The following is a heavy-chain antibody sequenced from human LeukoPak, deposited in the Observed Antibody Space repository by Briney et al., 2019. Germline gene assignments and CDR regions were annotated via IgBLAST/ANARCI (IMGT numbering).Heavy chain of an antibody. D-gene: IGHD4-17*01. CDR3: AKDLKSTLTTRGNYFDP. J-gene: IGHJ5*02. V-gene: IGHV3-23*01. CDR1: GFTFSSHA. Sequence: GGSLRLSCAASGFTFSSHAMGWVRQAPGKGLEWVSGISGSGDHSYYADSVKGRFTISRDNSKNTLYLQMNSLRAEDTAVYYCAKDLKSTLTTRGNYFDPWGQGTLVTVSS. CDR2: ISGSGDHS.